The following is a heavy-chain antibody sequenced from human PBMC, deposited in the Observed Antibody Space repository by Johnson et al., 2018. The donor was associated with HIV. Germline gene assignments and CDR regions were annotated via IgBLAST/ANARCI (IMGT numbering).Heavy chain of an antibody. CDR1: GFTFSSYW. J-gene: IGHJ3*02. V-gene: IGHV3-66*01. D-gene: IGHD2-15*01. Sequence: VQLVESGGGVVQPGRSLRLSCAASGFTFSSYWMHWVRQAPGKGLEWVSVIYSGGSTYYADSVKGRFTISRDNSKNTLYLQMNSLRAEDTAVYYCARDMCSGGSCYAFDIWGQGTMVTVSS. CDR2: IYSGGST. CDR3: ARDMCSGGSCYAFDI.